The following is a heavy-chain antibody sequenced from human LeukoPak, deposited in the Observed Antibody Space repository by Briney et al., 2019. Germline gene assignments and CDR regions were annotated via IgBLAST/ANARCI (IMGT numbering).Heavy chain of an antibody. CDR2: ISSSSSYI. Sequence: GGSLRLSCAASGFTFSSYSMNWVRQAPGKGLEWVSSISSSSSYIYYADSVKGRFTISRDNSKNTLYLQMNSLRAEDTAVYYCAKDDYYDSSGYWWFDYWGQGTLVTVSS. D-gene: IGHD3-22*01. CDR1: GFTFSSYS. V-gene: IGHV3-21*04. J-gene: IGHJ4*02. CDR3: AKDDYYDSSGYWWFDY.